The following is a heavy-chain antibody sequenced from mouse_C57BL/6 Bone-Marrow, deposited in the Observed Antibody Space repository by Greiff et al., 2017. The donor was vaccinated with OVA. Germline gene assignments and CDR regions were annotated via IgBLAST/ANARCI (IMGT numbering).Heavy chain of an antibody. D-gene: IGHD1-1*01. CDR3: KAITTVVATSADY. CDR2: INPNNGGT. Sequence: VQLQQSGPELVKPGASVKISCKASGYTFTDYYMNWVKQSHGKSLEWIGDINPNNGGTSYNQKFKGKATWTVDKSSSTAYMELRSLTSEDSAVYYCKAITTVVATSADYWGQGTTLTVSS. CDR1: GYTFTDYY. V-gene: IGHV1-26*01. J-gene: IGHJ2*01.